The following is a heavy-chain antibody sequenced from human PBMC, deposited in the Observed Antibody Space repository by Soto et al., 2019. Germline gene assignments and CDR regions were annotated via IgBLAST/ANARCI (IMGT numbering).Heavy chain of an antibody. J-gene: IGHJ4*02. CDR2: ISGSGGST. CDR1: GFTFSSYA. Sequence: EVKLLESGGGLVQPGGSLRLSCAASGFTFSSYAMSWVRQAPGKGLEWVSAISGSGGSTYYADSVKGRFTISRDNSEDTLYLQMNSLRAEDTAVYYCAKDNSRYCSSTSCYGVDYCGQGTLVTVSS. CDR3: AKDNSRYCSSTSCYGVDY. V-gene: IGHV3-23*01. D-gene: IGHD2-2*01.